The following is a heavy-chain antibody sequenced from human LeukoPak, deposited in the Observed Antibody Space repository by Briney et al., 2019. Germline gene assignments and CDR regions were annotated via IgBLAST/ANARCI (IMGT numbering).Heavy chain of an antibody. Sequence: SSETLSLTCTVSGGSISIYYWSRIRQPAGKGLEWLGRVYTSGSTNYNPSLKSRVTMSVDTSKNQFSLKLSSVTAADTAVYYCAREQGDILTGYSDPWGQGTLVTVSS. CDR3: AREQGDILTGYSDP. V-gene: IGHV4-4*07. CDR1: GGSISIYY. CDR2: VYTSGST. D-gene: IGHD3-9*01. J-gene: IGHJ5*02.